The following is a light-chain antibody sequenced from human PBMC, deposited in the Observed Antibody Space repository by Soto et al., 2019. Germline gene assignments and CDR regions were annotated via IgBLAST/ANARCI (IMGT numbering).Light chain of an antibody. Sequence: QSVLTQPASVSGSPGQSITISCTGTSSDVGYYNYVSWYQQHPGKAPKVLIYEVRNRPSGASSRFSGSKSGNTAFLTISGLQPEDEADYYCSSYTRSSSVLFGGGTKLIVL. CDR3: SSYTRSSSVL. CDR2: EVR. J-gene: IGLJ2*01. V-gene: IGLV2-14*01. CDR1: SSDVGYYNY.